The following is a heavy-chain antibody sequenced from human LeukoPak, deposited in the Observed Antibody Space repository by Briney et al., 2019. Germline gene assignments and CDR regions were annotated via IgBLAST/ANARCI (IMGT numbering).Heavy chain of an antibody. CDR3: ARDATYDILTGYTVDY. J-gene: IGHJ4*02. CDR1: GGSISSSSYY. D-gene: IGHD3-9*01. V-gene: IGHV4-39*02. Sequence: SETLSLTCTVSGGSISSSSYYWGWIRQPPGKGLEWIGSIYYSGSTYYNPSLKSRVTISVDTSKNQFSLKLSSVTAADTAVYYCARDATYDILTGYTVDYWGQGTLVTVSS. CDR2: IYYSGST.